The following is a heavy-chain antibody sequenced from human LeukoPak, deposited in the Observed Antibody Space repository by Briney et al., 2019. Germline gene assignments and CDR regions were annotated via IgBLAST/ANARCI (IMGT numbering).Heavy chain of an antibody. CDR2: ISSSSSTL. CDR1: GFTFSSYG. V-gene: IGHV3-48*02. J-gene: IGHJ6*01. D-gene: IGHD3-22*01. CDR3: ARDYYDSSGYYGVYYYYGMDV. Sequence: GGSLRLSCAASGFTFSSYGMNWLRQAPGKGLEWVSYISSSSSTLYYAHSVKGRFTISRDNAKNSLYLQMNSLRDEDTAVYYCARDYYDSSGYYGVYYYYGMDVWGQGTTVTVSP.